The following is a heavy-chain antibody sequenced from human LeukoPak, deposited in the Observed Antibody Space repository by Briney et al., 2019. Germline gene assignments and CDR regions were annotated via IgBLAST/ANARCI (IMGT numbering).Heavy chain of an antibody. CDR3: ATETSGYSSGWPAVY. J-gene: IGHJ4*02. V-gene: IGHV1-24*01. D-gene: IGHD6-19*01. CDR1: GYTLTELP. Sequence: GASVKVSCKVSGYTLTELPMHWVRQAPGKGLEWMGGFDPEDGETIYAQKFQGRVTMTEDTSTDTAYMELSSLRSEDTAVYYCATETSGYSSGWPAVYWGQGTLVTVSS. CDR2: FDPEDGET.